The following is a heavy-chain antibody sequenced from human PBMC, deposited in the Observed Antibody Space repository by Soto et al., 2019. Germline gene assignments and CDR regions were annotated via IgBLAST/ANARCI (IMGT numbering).Heavy chain of an antibody. J-gene: IGHJ4*01. CDR1: GFNLKTHH. CDR2: ISGSGGST. D-gene: IGHD3-22*01. Sequence: LRLSCAASGFNLKTHHMSWVRQAAGRGLERVSHISGSGGSTYSADSLKGRFTISRDNSKNTLDLQMNSLRAEDTAVYYCAKNRNSYVVRGYYALRFLVWGQGTRATVS. CDR3: AKNRNSYVVRGYYALRFLV. V-gene: IGHV3-23*01.